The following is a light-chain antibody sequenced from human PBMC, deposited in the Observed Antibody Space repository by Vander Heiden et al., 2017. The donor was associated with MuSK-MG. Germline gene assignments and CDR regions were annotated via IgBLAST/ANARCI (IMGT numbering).Light chain of an antibody. CDR2: DAS. J-gene: IGKJ1*01. CDR3: QQDNSMWA. V-gene: IGKV1-5*01. CDR1: QSISTW. Sequence: DIQMTQSPSTLSASVGDRVTITCRASQSISTWLAWYQQKPGKAPKLLIYDASRLESGVPSRFSGSGSGTEFTLTIRSLQPDDFTTYYCQQDNSMWAFGQGTKVEIK.